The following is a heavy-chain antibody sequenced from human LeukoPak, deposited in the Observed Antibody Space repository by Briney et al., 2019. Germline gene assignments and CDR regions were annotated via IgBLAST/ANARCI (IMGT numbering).Heavy chain of an antibody. J-gene: IGHJ4*02. V-gene: IGHV3-21*01. CDR1: GFTFSSYG. Sequence: GGSLRLSCAASGFTFSSYGMSWARQAPGKGLEGVSTISSDSSDTYYADSMKGRITISRDNGKKSLYLQINSLRVEDTAVYYCARDFFYCRGGSCYSSKGIFEYWGQGTLVTVSS. CDR2: ISSDSSDT. CDR3: ARDFFYCRGGSCYSSKGIFEY. D-gene: IGHD2-15*01.